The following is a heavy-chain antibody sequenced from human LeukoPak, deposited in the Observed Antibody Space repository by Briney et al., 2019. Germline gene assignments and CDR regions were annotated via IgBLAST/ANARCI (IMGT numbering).Heavy chain of an antibody. CDR3: AREAFTSFDY. Sequence: GGSLRLSCAASGFTFDDYGMSWVRQAPGKGLVWVSRINSDGSSTNYADSVKGRFTISRDNAKNTLCLQMNSLRVEDTAVYYCAREAFTSFDYWGQGTLVTVSS. CDR1: GFTFDDYG. CDR2: INSDGSST. J-gene: IGHJ4*02. V-gene: IGHV3-74*01.